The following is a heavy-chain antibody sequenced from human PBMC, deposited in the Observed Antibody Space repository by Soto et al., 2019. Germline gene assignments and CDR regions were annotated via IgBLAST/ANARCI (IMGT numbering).Heavy chain of an antibody. CDR1: GFSFSDYS. D-gene: IGHD3-22*01. J-gene: IGHJ4*02. CDR2: FSAGGDYR. CDR3: AREARYDRGVYHYEGIDY. Sequence: EVQLLQSGGGLAQPGGSLTLSCAASGFSFSDYSMNWVRRAPGKGLEWVSAFSAGGDYRHYADSVKGRFTISRDNSKNTLFLTMNSLRAEDTARYYCAREARYDRGVYHYEGIDYWGQGTLVTVSS. V-gene: IGHV3-23*01.